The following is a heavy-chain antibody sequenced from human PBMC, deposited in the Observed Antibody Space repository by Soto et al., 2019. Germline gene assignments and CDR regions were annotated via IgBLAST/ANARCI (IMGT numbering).Heavy chain of an antibody. J-gene: IGHJ4*02. CDR2: ISGSGGST. D-gene: IGHD3-3*01. CDR1: GFTFSSYA. Sequence: EVQLLESGGGLVQPGGSLRLSCAASGFTFSSYAMSWVRQAPGKGLEWVSAISGSGGSTYYADSVKGRFTISRDNSKNTLYLQMNSLRAEDTAVYYCANKPGYDFWSGYPLGYFDYWGQGTLVTVSS. V-gene: IGHV3-23*01. CDR3: ANKPGYDFWSGYPLGYFDY.